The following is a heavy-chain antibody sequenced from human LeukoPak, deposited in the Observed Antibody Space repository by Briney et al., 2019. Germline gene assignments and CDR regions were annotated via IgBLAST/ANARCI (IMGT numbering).Heavy chain of an antibody. J-gene: IGHJ3*02. Sequence: AGGSLRLSCAASGFTFSSYGMHWVRQAPGKGLEWVAFIRYDGSNKYYADSVKGRFTISRDNAKNSLYLQMNSLRAEDKAVYYCARDRFDILTGYYPMTNDAFDIWGQGTMVTVSS. D-gene: IGHD3-9*01. CDR1: GFTFSSYG. CDR2: IRYDGSNK. CDR3: ARDRFDILTGYYPMTNDAFDI. V-gene: IGHV3-30*02.